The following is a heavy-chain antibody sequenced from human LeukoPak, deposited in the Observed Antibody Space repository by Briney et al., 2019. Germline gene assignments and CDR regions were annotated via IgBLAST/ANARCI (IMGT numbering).Heavy chain of an antibody. CDR1: GFTFSSYG. V-gene: IGHV3-30*18. J-gene: IGHJ4*02. D-gene: IGHD3-9*01. Sequence: GRSLRLSCAASGFTFSSYGMHWVRQAPGKGLEWVAVISYDGSNKYYADSVKGRFTISRDNSKNTLYLQMNSLRAEDTAVYYCAKGGILTGYQFVYWGQGTLVTVSS. CDR3: AKGGILTGYQFVY. CDR2: ISYDGSNK.